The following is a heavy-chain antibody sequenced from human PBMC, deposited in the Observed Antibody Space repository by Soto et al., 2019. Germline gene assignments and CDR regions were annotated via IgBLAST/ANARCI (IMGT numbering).Heavy chain of an antibody. CDR2: ISSSSSYT. D-gene: IGHD6-13*01. CDR3: ARDRRGIAAAGSHFDY. J-gene: IGHJ4*02. V-gene: IGHV3-11*05. Sequence: GGSLRLSCSASGFTFSDYYMSWIRQAPGKGLEWVSYISSSSSYTNYADSVKGRFTISRDNAKNSLYLQMNSLRAEDTAVYYCARDRRGIAAAGSHFDYWGQGTLVTVPQ. CDR1: GFTFSDYY.